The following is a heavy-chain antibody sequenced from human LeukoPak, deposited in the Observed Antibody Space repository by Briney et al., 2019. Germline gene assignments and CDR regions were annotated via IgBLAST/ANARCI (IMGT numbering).Heavy chain of an antibody. CDR1: GYTFTSYD. J-gene: IGHJ5*02. D-gene: IGHD3-16*02. Sequence: ASVTVSCKASGYTFTSYDINWVRQAPGQGLEWMGWMNPNSGNTGYAQKFQGRVTMTRNTSISTAYMELSSLRSEDTAVYYCARGRSIYVRRNWFDPWGQGTLVTVSS. V-gene: IGHV1-8*01. CDR2: MNPNSGNT. CDR3: ARGRSIYVRRNWFDP.